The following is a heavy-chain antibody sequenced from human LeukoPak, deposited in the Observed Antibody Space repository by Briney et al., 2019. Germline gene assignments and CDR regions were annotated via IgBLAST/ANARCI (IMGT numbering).Heavy chain of an antibody. CDR3: ARADQLRWFGDPRRPYYYGLDV. CDR2: IYPGDLDT. V-gene: IGHV5-51*01. CDR1: GSTFADYW. J-gene: IGHJ6*02. D-gene: IGHD3-10*01. Sequence: KNGGSLQISCQASGSTFADYWIGGVRQLPGKGREGMGIIYPGDLDTRYSPSCQGQVTISADKSISTAYLQWSSLKASDTAIYSCARADQLRWFGDPRRPYYYGLDVWGQGTTVTVSS.